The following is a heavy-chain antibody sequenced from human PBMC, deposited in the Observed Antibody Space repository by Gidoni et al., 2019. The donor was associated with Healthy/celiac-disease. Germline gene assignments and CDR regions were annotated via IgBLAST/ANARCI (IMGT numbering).Heavy chain of an antibody. CDR2: INPNRGGT. CDR3: AIIWGLDLDY. CDR1: GYTFPGYY. V-gene: IGHV1-2*02. Sequence: QVQLLHSGAEVKKPGASVKVSCKASGYTFPGYYMHWVRQAPGQGLEWMGWINPNRGGTNYAQKFQGRVTMTRDTSISTAYMELSRLRSDDTAVYYCAIIWGLDLDYWGQGTLVTVSS. J-gene: IGHJ4*02. D-gene: IGHD3-16*01.